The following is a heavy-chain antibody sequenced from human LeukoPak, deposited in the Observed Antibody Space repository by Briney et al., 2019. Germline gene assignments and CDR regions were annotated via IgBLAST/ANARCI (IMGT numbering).Heavy chain of an antibody. CDR3: VRDDDYERDDMWYDALDV. Sequence: PGGSLRLSCAGSGFMFSKYWMTWVCQAPGKGLEWVANIRQDGIRQYYLDSVEGRFSMSRDNAQNSLFLQMNNLRVEDTAIYYCVRDDDYERDDMWYDALDVWGPGTRVTVSS. V-gene: IGHV3-7*01. CDR1: GFMFSKYW. J-gene: IGHJ3*01. CDR2: IRQDGIRQ. D-gene: IGHD3-22*01.